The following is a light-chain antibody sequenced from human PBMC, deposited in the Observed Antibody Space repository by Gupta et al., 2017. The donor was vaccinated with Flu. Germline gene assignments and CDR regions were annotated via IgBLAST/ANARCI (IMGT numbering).Light chain of an antibody. J-gene: IGKJ1*01. CDR2: LGS. Sequence: IMMTRSRVSLLVTPGAPASISCRSSQSLLHSNGYNYLDWYLQKPGQSQQLLIYLGSNRASGVPDRFSGSGSGTDFTLKISRVEAEDVGVYYCMQALQTPSTFGHGTKVDIK. CDR1: QSLLHSNGYNY. CDR3: MQALQTPST. V-gene: IGKV2-28*01.